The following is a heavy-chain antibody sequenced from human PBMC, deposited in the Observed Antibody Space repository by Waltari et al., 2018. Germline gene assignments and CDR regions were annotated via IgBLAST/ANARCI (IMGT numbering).Heavy chain of an antibody. D-gene: IGHD3-3*01. Sequence: EVQLLESGGGLVQPGESLRLSCASSGFPFSDYLMPWVRQAPGKGLGGVSRVKSDGSDTDSADFAKGRFTISRDNAKNTLYLQMKGLRGDDTAIYYCTRGPRTGNYEYGLDVWGQGTMVTVSS. CDR3: TRGPRTGNYEYGLDV. V-gene: IGHV3-74*01. J-gene: IGHJ3*01. CDR2: VKSDGSDT. CDR1: GFPFSDYL.